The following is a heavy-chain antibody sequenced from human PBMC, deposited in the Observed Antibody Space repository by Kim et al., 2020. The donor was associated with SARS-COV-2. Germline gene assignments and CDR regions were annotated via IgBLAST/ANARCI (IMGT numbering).Heavy chain of an antibody. J-gene: IGHJ4*02. Sequence: SNPALKSRVTRSVDTSNNQFSLRLSSVPAADTAVYYCARSPAVAAPFDYWGQGTLVTVSS. CDR3: ARSPAVAAPFDY. D-gene: IGHD6-19*01. V-gene: IGHV4-4*07.